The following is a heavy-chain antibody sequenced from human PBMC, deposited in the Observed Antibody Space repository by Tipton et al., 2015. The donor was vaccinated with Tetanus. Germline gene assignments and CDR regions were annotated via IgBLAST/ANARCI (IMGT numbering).Heavy chain of an antibody. CDR1: GFTFSSYV. CDR2: ISGSAGST. Sequence: EASGFTFSSYVMTWVRQAPGVGLEWVSSISGSAGSTYYADSVKGRFTIFRDNSNSTLYLEMNNLRADDTAVYYCAKEKQLVPSFDHWGQGTLIIVSS. V-gene: IGHV3-23*01. CDR3: AKEKQLVPSFDH. J-gene: IGHJ4*02. D-gene: IGHD6-13*01.